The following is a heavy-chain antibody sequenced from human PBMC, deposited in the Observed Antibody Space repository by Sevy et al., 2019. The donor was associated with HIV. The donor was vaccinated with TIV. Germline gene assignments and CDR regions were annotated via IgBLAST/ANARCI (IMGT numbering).Heavy chain of an antibody. V-gene: IGHV3-23*01. CDR2: ISGTGGST. D-gene: IGHD7-27*01. CDR3: AKDGGRNWDQFFFDS. Sequence: GGSLRLSCEASGFTFSSYGMSWVRQAPVKGLEWVSYISGTGGSTDYADSVKGRFTISRDNSKNTLYIHMISLRAEDTAVYFCAKDGGRNWDQFFFDSWGQGTLVTVSS. CDR1: GFTFSSYG. J-gene: IGHJ4*02.